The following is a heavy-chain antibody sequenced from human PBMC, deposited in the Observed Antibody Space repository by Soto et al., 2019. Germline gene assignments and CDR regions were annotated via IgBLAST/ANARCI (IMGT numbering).Heavy chain of an antibody. Sequence: ASVKVSCKASGYTFTSYAMHWVRQAPGQRLEWMGWINAGNGNTKYSQKFQGRVTITRDTSASTAYMELSSLRSEDTAVYYCARAYSGSYYYYYMDVWGKGTTVTVSS. CDR2: INAGNGNT. CDR1: GYTFTSYA. J-gene: IGHJ6*03. D-gene: IGHD1-26*01. V-gene: IGHV1-3*01. CDR3: ARAYSGSYYYYYMDV.